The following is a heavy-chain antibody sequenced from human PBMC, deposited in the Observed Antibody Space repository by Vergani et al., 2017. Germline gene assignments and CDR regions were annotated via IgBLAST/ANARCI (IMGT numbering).Heavy chain of an antibody. Sequence: QVQLVQSGAEVKKTGASVKVSCKASGYTFTGYYMHWVRQAPGEGLEWMGWINPNSGGTNYAQKFQGRVTMTRDTSIRTAYMELSRLRSDDTAVYYCARAHNPGYSVYDYNYWGQGTLVTVSS. CDR1: GYTFTGYY. CDR2: INPNSGGT. V-gene: IGHV1-2*02. D-gene: IGHD5/OR15-5a*01. J-gene: IGHJ4*02. CDR3: ARAHNPGYSVYDYNY.